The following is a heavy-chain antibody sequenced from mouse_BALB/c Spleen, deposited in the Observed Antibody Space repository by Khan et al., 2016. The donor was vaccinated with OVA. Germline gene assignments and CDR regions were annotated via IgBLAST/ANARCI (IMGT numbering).Heavy chain of an antibody. Sequence: VQLKQSGPDLVKPSQSLSLTCTVTGYSITSGYSWHWIRQFPGNKLEWMGYIHYSGSTNYNPSLKSRISIPRDTSKNQFFLQLNSVTTEDTVTYYCARSGTTVVAYWYFDVWGAGTAVTVSS. CDR3: ARSGTTVVAYWYFDV. D-gene: IGHD1-1*01. CDR1: GYSITSGYS. V-gene: IGHV3-1*02. J-gene: IGHJ1*01. CDR2: IHYSGST.